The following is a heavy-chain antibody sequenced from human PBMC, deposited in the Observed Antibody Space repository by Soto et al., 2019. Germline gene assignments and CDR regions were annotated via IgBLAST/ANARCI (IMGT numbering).Heavy chain of an antibody. CDR1: GYTFTSYA. V-gene: IGHV1-3*01. J-gene: IGHJ4*02. CDR3: ARPLHRGYSYYFDY. Sequence: GASVKVSCKASGYTFTSYAMHWVRQAPGQRLEWMGWINAGNGNTKYSQKFQGRVTITRDTSASTAYMELSSLRSEDTAVYYCARPLHRGYSYYFDYWGQGTLVTVSS. D-gene: IGHD5-18*01. CDR2: INAGNGNT.